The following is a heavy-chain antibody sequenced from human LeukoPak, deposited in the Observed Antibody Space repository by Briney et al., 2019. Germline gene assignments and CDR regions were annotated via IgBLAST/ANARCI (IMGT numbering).Heavy chain of an antibody. J-gene: IGHJ5*02. D-gene: IGHD6-6*01. CDR1: GFTFIDYG. CDR2: IAYEGRNK. V-gene: IGHV3-30*03. Sequence: GTSLRLSCAASGFTFIDYGMHWVRQAPGKGLEWVAVIAYEGRNKYYADSVKGRFTVSRDDSKSMLYLQMNSLTIGDTAVYYCARDPQPHSSSFQRWFDPWGQGTLVTVSS. CDR3: ARDPQPHSSSFQRWFDP.